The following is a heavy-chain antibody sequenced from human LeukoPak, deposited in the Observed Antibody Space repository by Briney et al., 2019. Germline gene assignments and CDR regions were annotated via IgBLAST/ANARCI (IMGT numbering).Heavy chain of an antibody. CDR3: ASAPYRNNLGYMAH. J-gene: IGHJ4*02. Sequence: PSETLSLTCTVSGVSISGNPYYWNWIRQHPTEGLEWIGHIYYTGKTTYNPSVRSRVSISVDTSKNQFSLKLNSVTAADMAVYFCASAPYRNNLGYMAHRGQGALVTVSS. V-gene: IGHV4-31*03. D-gene: IGHD5-18*01. CDR1: GVSISGNPYY. CDR2: IYYTGKT.